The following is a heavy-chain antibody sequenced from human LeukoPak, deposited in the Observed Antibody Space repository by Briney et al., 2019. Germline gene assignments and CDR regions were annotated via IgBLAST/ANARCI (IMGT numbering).Heavy chain of an antibody. J-gene: IGHJ6*02. Sequence: SVKVSCKASGGTFSSYAISWVRQAPGQGLEWMGRIIPILGIANYAQKFQGRVTITADKSTSTAYMELSSLRSEDTAVYYCARGGLSVGYGMDVWGQGTTVTVSS. CDR2: IIPILGIA. D-gene: IGHD3-10*01. CDR3: ARGGLSVGYGMDV. CDR1: GGTFSSYA. V-gene: IGHV1-69*04.